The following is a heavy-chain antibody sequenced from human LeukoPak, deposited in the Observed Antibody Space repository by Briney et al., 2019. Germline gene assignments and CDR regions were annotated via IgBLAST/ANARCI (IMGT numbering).Heavy chain of an antibody. J-gene: IGHJ3*02. CDR1: GGSISSYY. CDR3: AREAIWFGELVRAFDI. V-gene: IGHV4-4*07. D-gene: IGHD3-10*01. CDR2: IYTSGST. Sequence: SETLSLTCTVSGGSISSYYWSWIRQPAGKGLEWIGRIYTSGSTNYNPSLKSRVTMSVDTSKNQFSLKLSSVTAADTAVYYCAREAIWFGELVRAFDIWGQGTMVTVSS.